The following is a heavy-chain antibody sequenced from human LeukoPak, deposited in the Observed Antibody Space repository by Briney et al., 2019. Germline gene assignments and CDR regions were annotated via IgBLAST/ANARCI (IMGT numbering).Heavy chain of an antibody. D-gene: IGHD6-19*01. Sequence: PGGSLRLSCAASGFTFSSYNMHWVRQAPGKGLEWVAVISYDGSNKYYADSVKGRFTISRDNSTNTLYLQMNSLTAEDTAVYYCAKVRWDNSGWYYLDNWGQGTLVTVSS. CDR2: ISYDGSNK. J-gene: IGHJ4*02. CDR3: AKVRWDNSGWYYLDN. CDR1: GFTFSSYN. V-gene: IGHV3-30*18.